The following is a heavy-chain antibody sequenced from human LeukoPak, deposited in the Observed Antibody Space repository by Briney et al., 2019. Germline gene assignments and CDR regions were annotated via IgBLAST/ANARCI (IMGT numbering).Heavy chain of an antibody. V-gene: IGHV3-30-3*01. CDR2: ISYDGNNK. D-gene: IGHD6-25*01. CDR3: ARDSGWAFDI. CDR1: GFTFGSYA. J-gene: IGHJ3*02. Sequence: PGGSLRLSCAASGFTFGSYAMHWVRQAPGKGLEWVAVISYDGNNKYYADSLKGRFTISRDNSKNTLYLQMNSLRAEDTAVYYCARDSGWAFDIWGQGTMVTVSS.